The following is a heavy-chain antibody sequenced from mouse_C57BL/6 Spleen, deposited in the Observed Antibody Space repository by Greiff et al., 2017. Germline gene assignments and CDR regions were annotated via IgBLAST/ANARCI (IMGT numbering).Heavy chain of an antibody. Sequence: QVQLKQPGAELVKPGASVKISCKASGYAFSSYWMNWVKQRPGKGLEWIGQIYPGDGDTNYNGKFKGKATLTADKSSSTAYMQLSSLTSEDSAVYFCARSFDYYGSTFFAYWGQGTLVTVSA. V-gene: IGHV1-80*01. D-gene: IGHD1-1*01. CDR3: ARSFDYYGSTFFAY. CDR2: IYPGDGDT. CDR1: GYAFSSYW. J-gene: IGHJ3*01.